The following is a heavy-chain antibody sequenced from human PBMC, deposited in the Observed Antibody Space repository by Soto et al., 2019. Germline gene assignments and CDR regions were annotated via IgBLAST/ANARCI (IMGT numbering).Heavy chain of an antibody. J-gene: IGHJ4*02. CDR2: IDWDDDK. D-gene: IGHD3-3*01. CDR1: GFSLRTSGMR. CDR3: SRTWSGDWSCYFYYFDY. V-gene: IGHV2-70*04. Sequence: SGPTLGNPTHSLTLTCTLSGFSLRTSGMRVSWIRQPPGKALEWLARIDWDDDKFYSTSLKTRLTISKDTSKNQVVLTMTNMDPADTATYYCSRTWSGDWSCYFYYFDYRGQLALVTVPP.